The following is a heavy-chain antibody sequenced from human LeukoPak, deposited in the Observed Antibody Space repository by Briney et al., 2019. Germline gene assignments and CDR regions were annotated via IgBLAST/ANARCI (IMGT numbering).Heavy chain of an antibody. CDR3: ATELAYYDFWSGYPAALDI. V-gene: IGHV3-48*01. J-gene: IGHJ3*02. D-gene: IGHD3-3*01. Sequence: GGSPRLSCAASGFTFSSYSMNWVRKAPGKGLEWVSYISSISSTIYYADSVKGRFTISRDNAKNSLYLQMNSLRAEDTAVYYCATELAYYDFWSGYPAALDIWGQGTMVTVSS. CDR2: ISSISSTI. CDR1: GFTFSSYS.